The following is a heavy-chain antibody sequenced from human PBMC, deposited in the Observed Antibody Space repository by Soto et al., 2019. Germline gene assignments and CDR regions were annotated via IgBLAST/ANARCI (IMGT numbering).Heavy chain of an antibody. V-gene: IGHV1-2*04. CDR3: ARGQTGYDGTRADYMDV. CDR1: GYTFTGYY. Sequence: ASVKVSCKASGYTFTGYYMHWVRQAPGQGLEWMGWINPNSGGTNYAQKFQGWVTMTRDTSISTAYMELSRLRSDDTAVYYCARGQTGYDGTRADYMDVWGKGTTVTVSS. J-gene: IGHJ6*03. CDR2: INPNSGGT. D-gene: IGHD5-12*01.